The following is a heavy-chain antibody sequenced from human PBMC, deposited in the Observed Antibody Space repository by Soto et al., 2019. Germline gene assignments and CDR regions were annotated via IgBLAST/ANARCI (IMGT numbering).Heavy chain of an antibody. CDR1: GYTFTSYT. D-gene: IGHD4-4*01. J-gene: IGHJ6*02. CDR3: ASSYSNYALIDYYYYGMDV. Sequence: ASVKVSCKASGYTFTSYTIYWVRQAPGQRLEWMGWINAGNGNTKYSQKFQGRVTITRDTSASTAYMELSSLRSEDTAVYYCASSYSNYALIDYYYYGMDVWGQGTTVTVSS. CDR2: INAGNGNT. V-gene: IGHV1-3*01.